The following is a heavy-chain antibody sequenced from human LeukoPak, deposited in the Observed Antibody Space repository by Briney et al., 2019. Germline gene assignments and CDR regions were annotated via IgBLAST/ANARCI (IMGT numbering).Heavy chain of an antibody. CDR3: TRAGDIVVVPAASYAGY. Sequence: PGGSLRLSCAASGFTFSNAWMSWVRQAPGKGLEWVGRIKSKTDGGTTDYAAPVKGRFTISGDDSKNTLYLQMNSLKTEGTAVYYCTRAGDIVVVPAASYAGYWGQGTLVTVSS. CDR2: IKSKTDGGTT. J-gene: IGHJ4*02. D-gene: IGHD2-2*01. CDR1: GFTFSNAW. V-gene: IGHV3-15*01.